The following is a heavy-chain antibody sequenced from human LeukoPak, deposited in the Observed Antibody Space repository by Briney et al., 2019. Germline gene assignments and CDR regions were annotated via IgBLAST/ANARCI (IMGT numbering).Heavy chain of an antibody. Sequence: GRSLRLSCAASGFSFSTYGMHWVREAPGQGREGVAFIRYDGSQNHLTDSVKGRFTVSRDDSRSTLYLQMDSLTVEDTAVYYCVKAVVGRISNFDFWGQGTLVTVSS. CDR2: IRYDGSQN. V-gene: IGHV3-30*02. D-gene: IGHD1-26*01. CDR3: VKAVVGRISNFDF. CDR1: GFSFSTYG. J-gene: IGHJ4*02.